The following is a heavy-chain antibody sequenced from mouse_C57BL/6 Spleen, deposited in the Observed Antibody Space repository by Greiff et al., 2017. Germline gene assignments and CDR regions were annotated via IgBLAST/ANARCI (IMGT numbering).Heavy chain of an antibody. CDR1: GFTFSSYA. CDR3: ARGDYDYYYAMDY. CDR2: ISDGGSYT. J-gene: IGHJ4*01. D-gene: IGHD2-4*01. Sequence: EVMLVESGGGLVKPGGSLKLSCAASGFTFSSYAMSWVRQTPEKRLEWVATISDGGSYTYYPDNVKGRFTISRDNAKNNLYLQMSHLKSEDTAMYYCARGDYDYYYAMDYGGQGTSVTVSS. V-gene: IGHV5-4*03.